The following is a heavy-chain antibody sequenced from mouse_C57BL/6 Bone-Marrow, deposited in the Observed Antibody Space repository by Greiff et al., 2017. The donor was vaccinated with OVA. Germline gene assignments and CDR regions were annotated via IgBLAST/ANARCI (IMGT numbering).Heavy chain of an antibody. Sequence: VQLQQSGAELVRPGASVKLSCTASGFTFKDDYMHWVKQRPEQGLEWIGWIDPENGDTEYAPKFQGKATITAYTSSNTAYLQLSSLTSEDTAVYYCIPYSSYLDYWGQGTTLTVSS. V-gene: IGHV14-4*01. D-gene: IGHD2-5*01. CDR2: IDPENGDT. CDR1: GFTFKDDY. CDR3: IPYSSYLDY. J-gene: IGHJ2*01.